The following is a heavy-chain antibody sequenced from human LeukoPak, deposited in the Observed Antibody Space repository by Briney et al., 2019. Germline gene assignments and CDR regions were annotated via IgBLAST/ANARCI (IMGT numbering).Heavy chain of an antibody. CDR1: GFTFSSYG. J-gene: IGHJ4*02. V-gene: IGHV3-7*03. Sequence: PGRSLRLSCAASGFTFSSYGMHWVRQAPGKGLEWVASIKQDGSEKYYVDSVKGRFTISRDNAKNSLYLQMNSLRAEDTAVFYCARDLVTPIDYWGQGTLVTVSS. CDR2: IKQDGSEK. D-gene: IGHD2-21*02. CDR3: ARDLVTPIDY.